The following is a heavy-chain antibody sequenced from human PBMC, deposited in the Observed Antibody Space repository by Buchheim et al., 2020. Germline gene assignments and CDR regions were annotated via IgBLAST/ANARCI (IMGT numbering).Heavy chain of an antibody. CDR2: ISYDGSNK. V-gene: IGHV3-30*18. J-gene: IGHJ4*02. CDR1: GFTFSSYC. D-gene: IGHD5-18*01. CDR3: AKDSLNGYSYGPLDY. Sequence: QVQLVESGGGVVQPGRSLRLSCAASGFTFSSYCMRWVRQAPGKGLEWVAVISYDGSNKYYADSVKGRFTISRDNSENTLYLQMSRLRAEDTAVYYCAKDSLNGYSYGPLDYWGQGTL.